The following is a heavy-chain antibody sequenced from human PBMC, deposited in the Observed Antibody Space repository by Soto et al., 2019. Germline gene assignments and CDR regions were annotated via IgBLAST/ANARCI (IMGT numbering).Heavy chain of an antibody. CDR2: IKSKVDGGTT. CDR1: DFTLSNAR. V-gene: IGHV3-15*07. CDR3: STGGYPSGLDY. J-gene: IGHJ4*02. Sequence: ESGGGSVKPGGSLRLSCAVSDFTLSNARMNWVRQAPGKGLEWVGRIKSKVDGGTTDYAAPVKGRFTISRDDSKNMLFLQMNSLKSEDTAVYYCSTGGYPSGLDYWGQGTLVTVSS. D-gene: IGHD3-10*01.